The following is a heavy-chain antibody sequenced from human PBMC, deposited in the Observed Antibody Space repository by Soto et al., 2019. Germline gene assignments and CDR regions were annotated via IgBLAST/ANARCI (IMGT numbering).Heavy chain of an antibody. V-gene: IGHV3-73*01. J-gene: IGHJ6*02. Sequence: GGSLRLSCAASGFTFSGSAMHWVRQASGKGLAWVGRIRSKANSYATAYAASVKGRFTISRDDSKNTAYLQMNSLKTEDTAVYYCTTEGSGIAARGWFGGMDVWGQVTTVTVSS. D-gene: IGHD6-6*01. CDR3: TTEGSGIAARGWFGGMDV. CDR1: GFTFSGSA. CDR2: IRSKANSYAT.